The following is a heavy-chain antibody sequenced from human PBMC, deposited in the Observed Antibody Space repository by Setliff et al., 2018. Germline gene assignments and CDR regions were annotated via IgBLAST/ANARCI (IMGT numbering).Heavy chain of an antibody. J-gene: IGHJ3*02. CDR3: AKDGGTTAFDM. D-gene: IGHD1-26*01. CDR1: GFTFSTYW. CDR2: INSDGSSI. V-gene: IGHV3-74*01. Sequence: GGSLRLSCAASGFTFSTYWMHWVRQVPGKGLVWVSRINSDGSSINYADSVKGRFTISRDNSLGTLYLRMNSLRAEDTAIYYCAKDGGTTAFDMWGQGTMVTVSS.